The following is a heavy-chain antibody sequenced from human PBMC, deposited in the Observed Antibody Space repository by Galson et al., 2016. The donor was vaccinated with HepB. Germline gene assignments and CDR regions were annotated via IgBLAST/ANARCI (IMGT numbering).Heavy chain of an antibody. J-gene: IGHJ4*02. V-gene: IGHV3-7*03. D-gene: IGHD3-10*01. Sequence: SLRLSCAASGFTFSTYWMSWVRQAPGKGLEWVANIKQDGSEKDYVDSVKGRFTISRDNAKNSLYLQMNSLRAVDTAVYYCARAYYYVSGSQPYYFDYWGQGTLVTVSS. CDR3: ARAYYYVSGSQPYYFDY. CDR1: GFTFSTYW. CDR2: IKQDGSEK.